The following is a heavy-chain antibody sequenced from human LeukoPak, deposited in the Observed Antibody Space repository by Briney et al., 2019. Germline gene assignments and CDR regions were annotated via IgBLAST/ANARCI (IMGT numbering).Heavy chain of an antibody. Sequence: SQTLSLTCAVSGGSISSGGYSWSWLRQPPGKGLEWIGYIYHSGSTYYNPSLKSRVTISVDRSKNQFSLKLSSVTAADTAVYYCARVQYYYDSSGYYHNWFDPWGQGTLVTVSS. D-gene: IGHD3-22*01. J-gene: IGHJ5*02. CDR2: IYHSGST. CDR1: GGSISSGGYS. V-gene: IGHV4-30-2*01. CDR3: ARVQYYYDSSGYYHNWFDP.